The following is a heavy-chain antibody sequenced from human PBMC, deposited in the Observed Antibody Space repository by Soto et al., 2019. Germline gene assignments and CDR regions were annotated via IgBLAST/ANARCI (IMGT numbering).Heavy chain of an antibody. D-gene: IGHD3-10*01. V-gene: IGHV1-69*01. J-gene: IGHJ6*02. Sequence: QVHLVQSVAEVKKPGSSVKVSCKTSGGSFNNYAVSWVRQAPGQGLEWMGGIIPNFDTPNYAQKFQDRVTIIADESTSPVYMELRRLRSNDTAVYYCAVAMVREILIFESSGMHVWGQGTTVIVSS. CDR1: GGSFNNYA. CDR3: AVAMVREILIFESSGMHV. CDR2: IIPNFDTP.